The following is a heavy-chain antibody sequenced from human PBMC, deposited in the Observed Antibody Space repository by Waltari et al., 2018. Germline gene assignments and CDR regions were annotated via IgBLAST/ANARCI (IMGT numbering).Heavy chain of an antibody. J-gene: IGHJ6*03. V-gene: IGHV1-8*01. Sequence: QVQLVQSGAEVKKPGASVKVSCKASGYTFTSYDINWVRQATGQGLEWMGWMNPNSGNTGYAQKFQGRVTMTRNTSISTAYMELSSLRSEDTAVYYCARAPQYSSSWYFYYYYYMDVWGKGTTVTVSS. CDR1: GYTFTSYD. CDR2: MNPNSGNT. D-gene: IGHD6-13*01. CDR3: ARAPQYSSSWYFYYYYYMDV.